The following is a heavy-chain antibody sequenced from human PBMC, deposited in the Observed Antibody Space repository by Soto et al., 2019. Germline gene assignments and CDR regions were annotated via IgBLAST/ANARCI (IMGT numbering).Heavy chain of an antibody. CDR1: GGSISSGGYY. CDR3: ARGLVVVVAATSGFNWFDP. Sequence: QVQLQESGPGLVKPSQTLSLTCTVSGGSISSGGYYWSWIRQHPGKGLEGIGYIYYSGSTYYNPSLKSRVTISVDTSKNQFSLKLSSVTAADTAVYYCARGLVVVVAATSGFNWFDPWGQGTLVTVSS. D-gene: IGHD2-15*01. V-gene: IGHV4-31*03. J-gene: IGHJ5*02. CDR2: IYYSGST.